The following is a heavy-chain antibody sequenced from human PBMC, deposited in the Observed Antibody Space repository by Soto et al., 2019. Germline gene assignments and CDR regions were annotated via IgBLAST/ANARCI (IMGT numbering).Heavy chain of an antibody. J-gene: IGHJ4*02. D-gene: IGHD5-18*01. CDR2: ISSSSSYI. V-gene: IGHV3-21*01. CDR3: ARDQPGYSYGYGLGY. CDR1: GFTFSSYG. Sequence: SLRLSCAASGFTFSSYGMNWVRQAPGKGLEWVSSISSSSSYIYYADSVKGRFTISRDNAKNSLYLQMNSLRAEDTAVYYCARDQPGYSYGYGLGYWGQGTLVTVSS.